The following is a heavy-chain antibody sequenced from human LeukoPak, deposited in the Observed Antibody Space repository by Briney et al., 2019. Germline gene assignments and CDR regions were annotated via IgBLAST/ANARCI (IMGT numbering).Heavy chain of an antibody. Sequence: GESLKISCYDSGYNFANFWIGWVRQMPGKGLEWMGIIHPTDSQTLYSPSFQGQVTISVDRSINTAHLQWSSLKASDTAMYYCARRAYSGSGSSDYWDQGTLVTVSS. V-gene: IGHV5-51*01. CDR1: GYNFANFW. CDR2: IHPTDSQT. D-gene: IGHD3-10*01. CDR3: ARRAYSGSGSSDY. J-gene: IGHJ4*02.